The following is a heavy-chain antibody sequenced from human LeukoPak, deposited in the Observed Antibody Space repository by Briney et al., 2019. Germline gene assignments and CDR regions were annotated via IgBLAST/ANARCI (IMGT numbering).Heavy chain of an antibody. CDR1: GFTFSSYA. V-gene: IGHV3-23*01. CDR3: AKEYYDSSGYYSENIFDY. CDR2: ISGSGGST. D-gene: IGHD3-22*01. Sequence: GGSLRLSCTASGFTFSSYAINWVRQAPGKGLEWVSAISGSGGSTYYADSVKGRFTISRDNSKNTLYLQMNSLRAEDTAVYYCAKEYYDSSGYYSENIFDYWGQGTLVTVSS. J-gene: IGHJ4*02.